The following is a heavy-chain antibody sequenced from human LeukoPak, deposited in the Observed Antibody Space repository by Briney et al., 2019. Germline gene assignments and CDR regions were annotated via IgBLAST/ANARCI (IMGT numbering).Heavy chain of an antibody. D-gene: IGHD2-15*01. CDR2: ISSSGSTI. J-gene: IGHJ6*02. CDR3: DIVVVAAPYYYYGMDV. Sequence: PGGSLRLSCAASGFTFSDYYMSWIRQAPGKGLEWVSYISSSGSTIYYADSVKGRFTISRDNAKNSLYLQMNSLRAEDTAVYARDIVVVAAPYYYYGMDVWGQGTTVTVSS. CDR1: GFTFSDYY. V-gene: IGHV3-11*01.